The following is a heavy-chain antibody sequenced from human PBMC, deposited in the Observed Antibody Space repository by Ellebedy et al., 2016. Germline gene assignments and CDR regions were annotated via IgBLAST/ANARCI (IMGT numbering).Heavy chain of an antibody. D-gene: IGHD6-19*01. CDR1: GYTFTGYY. J-gene: IGHJ4*02. CDR3: ARGKEGSGFPGPN. V-gene: IGHV1-2*04. CDR2: INPNSGGT. Sequence: ASVKVSCKASGYTFTGYYMHWVRQAPGQGLEWMGWINPNSGGTNYAQKFQGWVTMTRDTSISTAYMELSRLRSDDTAVYYCARGKEGSGFPGPNWGQGTLVTVSS.